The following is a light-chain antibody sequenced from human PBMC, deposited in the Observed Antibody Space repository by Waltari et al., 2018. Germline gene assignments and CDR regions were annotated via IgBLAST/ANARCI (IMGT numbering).Light chain of an antibody. V-gene: IGLV2-23*01. CDR2: EAT. J-gene: IGLJ1*01. CDR3: CSYTGSSTSYG. Sequence: QSALSQPAFVSGSPRTSLTITCTGSHHDLSSYYLFASYQHHPNRAPKLLIYEATKRPSGISHRFSGAKSGATASLRISGLQADDEADYYCCSYTGSSTSYGCGGGTKVTVL. CDR1: HHDLSSYYL.